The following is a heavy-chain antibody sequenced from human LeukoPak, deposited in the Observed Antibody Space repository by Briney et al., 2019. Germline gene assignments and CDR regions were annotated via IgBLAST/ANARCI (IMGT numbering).Heavy chain of an antibody. V-gene: IGHV1-8*01. CDR3: ARGPSPLRFGELAKANYYYYYYMDV. Sequence: ASVKVSCKASGYTFTSYDINWVRQATGQGLEWMGWMNPNSGNTGYAQKFQGRVTMTRNTSMSTAYMELSSLRSEDTAVYYCARGPSPLRFGELAKANYYYYYYMDVWGKGTTVTISS. CDR1: GYTFTSYD. D-gene: IGHD3-10*01. CDR2: MNPNSGNT. J-gene: IGHJ6*03.